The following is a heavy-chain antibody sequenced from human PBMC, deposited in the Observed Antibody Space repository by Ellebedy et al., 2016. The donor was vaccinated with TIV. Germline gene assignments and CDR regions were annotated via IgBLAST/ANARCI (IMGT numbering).Heavy chain of an antibody. CDR3: ARLRQSRDRSHWYFDL. Sequence: GSLRLSXTVSGGSFSSYYWSWIRQSAGKGLEWIGRIFMSGSMTYNPSLKNRVTMSADASTTQLSLSLSSVTAADTAVYFCARLRQSRDRSHWYFDLWGRGTLVTVSS. CDR1: GGSFSSYY. V-gene: IGHV4-4*07. CDR2: IFMSGSM. D-gene: IGHD1-14*01. J-gene: IGHJ2*01.